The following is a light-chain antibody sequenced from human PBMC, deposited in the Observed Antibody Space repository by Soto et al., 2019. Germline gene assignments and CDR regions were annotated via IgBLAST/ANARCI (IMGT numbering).Light chain of an antibody. CDR2: GNS. J-gene: IGLJ2*01. CDR3: QSYDRSLSGSV. CDR1: SSNIGAGYD. V-gene: IGLV1-40*01. Sequence: QSVLTQSPSVSGAPGQRVTISCTGSSSNIGAGYDVHWYQQFPGTAPKLLIYGNSNRPSGVPDRFSGSKSGTSASLAITGLQAEDEADYYCQSYDRSLSGSVFGGGTKLTVL.